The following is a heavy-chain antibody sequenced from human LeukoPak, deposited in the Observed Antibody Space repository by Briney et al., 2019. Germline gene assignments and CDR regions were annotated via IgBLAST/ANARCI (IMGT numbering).Heavy chain of an antibody. CDR3: ARDFGFSSGWLDAFDI. V-gene: IGHV3-30*04. CDR2: ISYDGSNK. CDR1: GFTFSSYA. D-gene: IGHD6-19*01. Sequence: GGSLRLSCAASGFTFSSYAMHWVRQAPGKGLEWVAVISYDGSNKYYADSVKGRFTISRDNSKNTLYPQMNSLRAEDTAVYYCARDFGFSSGWLDAFDIWGQGTMVTVSS. J-gene: IGHJ3*02.